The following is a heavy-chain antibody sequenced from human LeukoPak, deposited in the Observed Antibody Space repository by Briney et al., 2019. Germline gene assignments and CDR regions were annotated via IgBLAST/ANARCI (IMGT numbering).Heavy chain of an antibody. D-gene: IGHD6-19*01. CDR1: GFPFSSYA. Sequence: GGSLRLSCAASGFPFSSYAMSWVRQAPGKGLEWVSAISGRGGSTYYADSVKGRFTISRDNSKNTLYLQMNSLRAEDTAVYYCAKDRSVAVANDAFDLWGQGTMVSVSS. CDR3: AKDRSVAVANDAFDL. CDR2: ISGRGGST. V-gene: IGHV3-23*01. J-gene: IGHJ3*01.